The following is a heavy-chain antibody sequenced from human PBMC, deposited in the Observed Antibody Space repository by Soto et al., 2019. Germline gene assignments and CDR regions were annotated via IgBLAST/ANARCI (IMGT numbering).Heavy chain of an antibody. J-gene: IGHJ4*02. CDR2: IYSGGST. D-gene: IGHD3-10*01. CDR1: GFTVSSNY. CDR3: TRGPRPTSIGTGAF. V-gene: IGHV3-53*01. Sequence: GGSLRLSCAASGFTVSSNYMSWVRQAPGKGLEWVSVIYSGGSTYYADSVKGRFTISRDNAKNALYLQMTSLRADDTAVYYCTRGPRPTSIGTGAFWGQGTLVTVSS.